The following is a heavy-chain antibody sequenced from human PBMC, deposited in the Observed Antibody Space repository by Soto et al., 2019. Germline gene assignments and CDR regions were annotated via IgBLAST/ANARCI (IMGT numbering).Heavy chain of an antibody. CDR2: INSDGSVS. V-gene: IGHV3-74*02. Sequence: EVQLVESGGGLVQPGGSLRLSCAASGFTFSNYWMYWVRQAPGKGLEWVSRINSDGSVSSHADSVRGRLTISRDNVKNTLYLHMDSLRAEDTAVYFCARGDCVGGTCYSLGGSFYYYMDVWGKGTTVTVFS. CDR3: ARGDCVGGTCYSLGGSFYYYMDV. J-gene: IGHJ6*03. CDR1: GFTFSNYW. D-gene: IGHD2-15*01.